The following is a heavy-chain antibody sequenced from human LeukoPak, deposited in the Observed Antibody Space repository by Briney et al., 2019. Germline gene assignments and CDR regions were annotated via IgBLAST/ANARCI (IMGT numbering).Heavy chain of an antibody. Sequence: SETLSLTCTVSGYSISSGYYWGWIRQPPGKGLEWIGSIYHSGSTYYNPSLKSRVTISVDTSKNQFSLKLSSVTAADTAVYYCAGLQQFDVSNHPEYYYMDVWGKGTTVTVSS. J-gene: IGHJ6*03. CDR1: GYSISSGYY. D-gene: IGHD5-24*01. CDR2: IYHSGST. CDR3: AGLQQFDVSNHPEYYYMDV. V-gene: IGHV4-38-2*02.